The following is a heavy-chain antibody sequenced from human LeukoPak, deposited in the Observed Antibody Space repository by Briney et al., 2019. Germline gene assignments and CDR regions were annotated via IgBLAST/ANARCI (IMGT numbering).Heavy chain of an antibody. CDR1: GYTFTSYD. CDR3: ARGGRYYDSSGYSI. V-gene: IGHV1-8*01. Sequence: ASVKVSCKPSGYTFTSYDINWVRQAAGRGLEGMGWMNPNSGNTVYAQKFQGRVTMTRNTSISTAYLELSSLRSEDTAVYYCARGGRYYDSSGYSIWGQGTLVTVSS. J-gene: IGHJ4*02. CDR2: MNPNSGNT. D-gene: IGHD3-22*01.